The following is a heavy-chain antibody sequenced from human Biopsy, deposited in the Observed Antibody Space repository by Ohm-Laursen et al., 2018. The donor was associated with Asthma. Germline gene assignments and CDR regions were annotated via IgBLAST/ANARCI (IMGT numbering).Heavy chain of an antibody. D-gene: IGHD4-23*01. V-gene: IGHV1-3*01. CDR3: ARGNHHLDYGGNSGAFDI. CDR2: INAGNGNT. Sequence: ASVKVSCKASGYTFISYAIHWVRQAPGQRLEWMGWINAGNGNTKYSQKFQGRVTITRDTSASTAYMDLSSLRSEDTAVYYCARGNHHLDYGGNSGAFDIWGQGTMVTVSS. J-gene: IGHJ3*02. CDR1: GYTFISYA.